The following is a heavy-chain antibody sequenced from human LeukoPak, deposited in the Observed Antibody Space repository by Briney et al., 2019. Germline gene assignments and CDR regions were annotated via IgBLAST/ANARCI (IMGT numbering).Heavy chain of an antibody. Sequence: GGSLRLSCAASGFIFSSYWMSWVRQAPGKGLEWIAYINHNAEMIFYPDFVKGRFSISRDNAKNSLYLQMNALRYEDTAIYYCARDHDWAFDLWGQGTLVTVSS. J-gene: IGHJ4*02. CDR1: GFIFSSYW. CDR2: INHNAEMI. CDR3: ARDHDWAFDL. V-gene: IGHV3-48*02. D-gene: IGHD3-9*01.